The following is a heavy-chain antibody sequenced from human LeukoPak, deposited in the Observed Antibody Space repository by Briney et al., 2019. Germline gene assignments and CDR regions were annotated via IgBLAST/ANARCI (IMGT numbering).Heavy chain of an antibody. CDR1: GGSISSYY. D-gene: IGHD3-10*01. V-gene: IGHV4-59*01. Sequence: PSETLSLTCTVSGGSISSYYWSWIRQPPGKGLEWIGYIYYSGSTNYNPSLKSRVTISVDTSKNQFSLKLSSVTAADTAVYYCARALRANYYGSGSYYIRYYYYMDVSGKGTTVTVSS. CDR2: IYYSGST. J-gene: IGHJ6*03. CDR3: ARALRANYYGSGSYYIRYYYYMDV.